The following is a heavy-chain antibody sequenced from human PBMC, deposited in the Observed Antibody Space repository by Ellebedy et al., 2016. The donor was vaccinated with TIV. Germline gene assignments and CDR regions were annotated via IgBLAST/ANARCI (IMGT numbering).Heavy chain of an antibody. V-gene: IGHV3-7*01. Sequence: PGGSLRLSCAASGFTFSSYWMSWVRQAPGKGLEWVANIKQDGSEKYYVDSVKGRFTISRDNAKNSLYLQMNSLRAEDTAVYYCARFHRPLLAGFDYWGQGTLVTVSS. J-gene: IGHJ4*02. CDR3: ARFHRPLLAGFDY. D-gene: IGHD3-3*02. CDR1: GFTFSSYW. CDR2: IKQDGSEK.